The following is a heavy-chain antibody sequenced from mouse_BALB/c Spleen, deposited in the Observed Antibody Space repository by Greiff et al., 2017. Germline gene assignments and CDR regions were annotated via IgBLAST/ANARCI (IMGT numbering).Heavy chain of an antibody. CDR1: GFTFSDYY. J-gene: IGHJ2*01. CDR3: ARENYGSDY. CDR2: ISDGGSYT. V-gene: IGHV5-4*02. Sequence: EVNVVESGGGLVKPGGSLKLSCAASGFTFSDYYMYWVRQTPEKRLEWVATISDGGSYTYYPDSVKGRFTISRDNAKNNLYLQMSSLKSEDTAMYYCARENYGSDYWGQGTTLTVSS. D-gene: IGHD1-2*01.